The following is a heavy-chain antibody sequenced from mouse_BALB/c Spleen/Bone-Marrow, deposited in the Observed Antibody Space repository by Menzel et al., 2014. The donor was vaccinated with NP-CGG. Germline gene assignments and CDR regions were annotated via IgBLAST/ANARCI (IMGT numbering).Heavy chain of an antibody. CDR3: ARQGYYGYSDY. CDR1: GFDFSRYW. CDR2: INPDSSTT. D-gene: IGHD1-2*01. V-gene: IGHV4-1*02. J-gene: IGHJ2*01. Sequence: VQLQQSGGGLVQPGGSLKLSCAASGFDFSRYWMSWVRQAPGKGLEWIGEINPDSSTTNYTPSLKDKFIISRDNAKNTLYLQMRKVRSEDTALYYCARQGYYGYSDYWGQGTTLTVSS.